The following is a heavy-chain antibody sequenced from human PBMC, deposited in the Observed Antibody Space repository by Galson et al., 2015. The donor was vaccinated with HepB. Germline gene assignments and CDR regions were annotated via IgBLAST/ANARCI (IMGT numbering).Heavy chain of an antibody. Sequence: SETLSLTCAVSGDSINNDRRWSWVRQPPGEGLEWIGEAYHSGGTNYRPSLKSRVTISVDKSKNQFSLKLTSVTAADTAVYYCARAKEGRGYFDYWGQGTLVTVSS. V-gene: IGHV4-4*02. CDR1: GDSINNDRR. D-gene: IGHD3-10*01. CDR2: AYHSGGT. CDR3: ARAKEGRGYFDY. J-gene: IGHJ4*02.